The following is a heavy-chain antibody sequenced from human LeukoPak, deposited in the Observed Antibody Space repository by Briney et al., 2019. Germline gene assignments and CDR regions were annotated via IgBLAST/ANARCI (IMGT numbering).Heavy chain of an antibody. V-gene: IGHV1-2*02. J-gene: IGHJ4*02. Sequence: ASVKVSCKVSGYTFIENYIHWVRQAPGQGLEWMGLINPHTGAANYSQKFQGRVTMTTDTSISTAYMHLTRLKFDDTAVYYCARGKSGYSPWGQGTPVTVSS. CDR2: INPHTGAA. CDR3: ARGKSGYSP. D-gene: IGHD3-3*01. CDR1: GYTFIENY.